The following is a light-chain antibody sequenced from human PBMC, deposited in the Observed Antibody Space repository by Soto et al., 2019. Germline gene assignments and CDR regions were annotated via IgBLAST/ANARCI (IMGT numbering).Light chain of an antibody. CDR3: QQYVHWPPGA. CDR2: DTS. Sequence: EIVVTQSPATLSVSPGERVTLSCRASQSVSSSLAWYQQRPGQAPRLLIYDTSTRAAGIAARFSGSGSGTEFTLTIRSLQSEHSAVYYCQQYVHWPPGAFGQGTTVEIK. V-gene: IGKV3-15*01. J-gene: IGKJ1*01. CDR1: QSVSSS.